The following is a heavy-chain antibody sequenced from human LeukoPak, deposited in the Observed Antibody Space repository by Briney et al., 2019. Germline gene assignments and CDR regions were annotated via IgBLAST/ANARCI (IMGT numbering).Heavy chain of an antibody. D-gene: IGHD5-18*01. CDR1: GFTFSSYS. J-gene: IGHJ4*02. Sequence: PGGSLRLSCAASGFTFSSYSMNWVRQAPGKGLEWVSSISSSSSYIYYADSAKGRFTISRDNAKNSLYLQMNSLRAEDTAVYYCARRGYSYGYGGYYFDYWGQGTLVTVSS. CDR3: ARRGYSYGYGGYYFDY. V-gene: IGHV3-21*01. CDR2: ISSSSSYI.